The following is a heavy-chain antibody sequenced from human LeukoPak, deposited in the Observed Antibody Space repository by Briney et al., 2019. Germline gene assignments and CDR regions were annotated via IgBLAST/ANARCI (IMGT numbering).Heavy chain of an antibody. J-gene: IGHJ1*01. D-gene: IGHD2-8*01. CDR2: IKQNGSEE. CDR1: GFTFSSYW. CDR3: TDPGVGD. V-gene: IGHV3-7*01. Sequence: GGSLRLSCAASGFTFSSYWMSWVRQAPGKGLEWVANIKQNGSEETYVDSVKGRFIISRDNAKNSLYLQMNSLRAEDTAVYYCTDPGVGDWGQGTLVTVSS.